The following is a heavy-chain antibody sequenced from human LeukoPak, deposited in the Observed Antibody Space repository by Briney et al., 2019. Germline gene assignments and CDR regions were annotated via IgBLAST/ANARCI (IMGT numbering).Heavy chain of an antibody. CDR1: GFIFRNYG. J-gene: IGHJ4*02. D-gene: IGHD4-17*01. V-gene: IGHV3-21*01. Sequence: GGTLRLSCAASGFIFRNYGMNWVRQAPGKGLEWVSSISSSSSYIYYADSVKGRFTISRDNAKNSLYLQMNSLRAEDTAVFYCATNDYGASDYWGQGTLVTVSS. CDR3: ATNDYGASDY. CDR2: ISSSSSYI.